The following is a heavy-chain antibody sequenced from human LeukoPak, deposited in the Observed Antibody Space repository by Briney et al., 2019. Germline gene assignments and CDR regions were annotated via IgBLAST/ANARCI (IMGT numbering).Heavy chain of an antibody. CDR1: GFTVSSNY. J-gene: IGHJ6*03. Sequence: GGSLRLSCAASGFTVSSNYMSWVRQAPGKGLEWVSVIYSGGSTYYADSVKGRFTISRDNAKNSLYLQMNSLRAEDTAVYYCARDFSSWTLFDYYYMDVWGKGTTVTVSS. CDR2: IYSGGST. CDR3: ARDFSSWTLFDYYYMDV. V-gene: IGHV3-66*01. D-gene: IGHD6-13*01.